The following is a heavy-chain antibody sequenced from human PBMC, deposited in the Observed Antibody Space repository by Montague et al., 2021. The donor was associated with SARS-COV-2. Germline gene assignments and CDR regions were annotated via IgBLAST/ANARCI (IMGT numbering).Heavy chain of an antibody. V-gene: IGHV4-59*01. CDR2: VSYRGST. D-gene: IGHD2-21*01. CDR3: ARDVRYYCGQ. CDR1: GGSMSSYH. Sequence: SETLSHTCSVSGGSMSSYHWVWIRQPPGKGLEWIGYVSYRGSTNYNLSLKSRVTISLDTSKNRFSLRVTSVTAADTAVYYCARDVRYYCGQWGQGILVTVSS. J-gene: IGHJ4*02.